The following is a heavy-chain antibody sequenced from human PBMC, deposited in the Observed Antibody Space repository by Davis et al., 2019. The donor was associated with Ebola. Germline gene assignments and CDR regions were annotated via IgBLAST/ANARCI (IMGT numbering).Heavy chain of an antibody. D-gene: IGHD3-10*01. V-gene: IGHV4-34*01. J-gene: IGHJ4*02. CDR3: AGGLYGRRLRF. Sequence: SETLSLTCAVYDGSFSGYYWSWIRQPPGKGLEWIGEISHSGSTNYNPSLTSRVTISVDSSTNHLSLRLTSVTAADTAVYYCAGGLYGRRLRFWGQGTLVTVSS. CDR2: ISHSGST. CDR1: DGSFSGYY.